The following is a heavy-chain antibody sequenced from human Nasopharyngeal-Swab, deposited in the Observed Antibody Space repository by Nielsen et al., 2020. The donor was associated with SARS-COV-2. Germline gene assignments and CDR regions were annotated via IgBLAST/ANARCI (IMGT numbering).Heavy chain of an antibody. Sequence: ASVKVSCKASGYTFTSYYMHWVRQAPGQGLEWMGIINPSGGSTSYAQKFQGRVTITRDTSASTAYMELSSLRSEDTAVYYCASEGYDFWSGYPRTGHYYMDVWGKGTTVTVSS. CDR2: INPSGGST. V-gene: IGHV1-46*01. J-gene: IGHJ6*03. CDR1: GYTFTSYY. D-gene: IGHD3-3*01. CDR3: ASEGYDFWSGYPRTGHYYMDV.